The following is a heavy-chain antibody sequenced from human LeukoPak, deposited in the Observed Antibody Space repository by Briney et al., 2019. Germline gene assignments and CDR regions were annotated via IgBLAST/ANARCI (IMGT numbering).Heavy chain of an antibody. D-gene: IGHD3-3*01. J-gene: IGHJ5*02. Sequence: GGSLRLSCAASGFTFSSYSMNWVRQAPGKGLEWVSSISSSSSYIYYADSVKGRFTISRDNAKNSLYLQMNSLRAEGTAVYYCASTYDFWSGYSAGDNWFDPWGQGTLVTVSS. CDR1: GFTFSSYS. CDR2: ISSSSSYI. V-gene: IGHV3-21*01. CDR3: ASTYDFWSGYSAGDNWFDP.